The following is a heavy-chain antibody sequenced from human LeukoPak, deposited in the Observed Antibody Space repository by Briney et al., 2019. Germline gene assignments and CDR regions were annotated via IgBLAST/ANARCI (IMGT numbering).Heavy chain of an antibody. CDR3: AIGHQYSSVWSPLDY. CDR1: GYTFTGYY. Sequence: GASVKVSCKASGYTFTGYYMHWVRQAPGQGLEWMGWINPNSGGTNYAQKFQGRVTMTRDTSISTAYMELSRLRSDDTAVYYCAIGHQYSSVWSPLDYWGQGTLVTVYS. J-gene: IGHJ4*02. CDR2: INPNSGGT. D-gene: IGHD6-19*01. V-gene: IGHV1-2*02.